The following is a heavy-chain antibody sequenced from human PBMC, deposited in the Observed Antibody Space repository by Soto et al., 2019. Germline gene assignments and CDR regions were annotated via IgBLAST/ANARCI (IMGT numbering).Heavy chain of an antibody. D-gene: IGHD3-9*01. CDR1: GLGLTFSTYA. CDR3: VSAFYGMSGDFKYCFGMDV. J-gene: IGHJ6*02. V-gene: IGHV3-23*01. CDR2: ISSSGGFT. Sequence: EVQLLESGGGLVQPGGSLRLSYAASGLGLTFSTYAMSWVRQAPGKGLEWVSAISSSGGFTMYADSVKGRFTISRDNSMNTLYLQMNTLRAEDTALYYCVSAFYGMSGDFKYCFGMDVWGQGTTVAVSS.